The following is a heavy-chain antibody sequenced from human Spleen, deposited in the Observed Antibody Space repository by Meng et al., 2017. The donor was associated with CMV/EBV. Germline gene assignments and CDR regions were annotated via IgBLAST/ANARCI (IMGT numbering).Heavy chain of an antibody. D-gene: IGHD2-15*01. J-gene: IGHJ4*02. V-gene: IGHV3-48*03. CDR2: ISSSGSTI. CDR3: ARDRPSAWWFDY. Sequence: SCKTSGYTFSSYEMNWVRQAPGKGLEWVSYISSSGSTIYYADSVKGRFTISRDNAKSSLYLQMNSLRAEDTAAYYCARDRPSAWWFDYWGQGTLVTVSS. CDR1: GYTFSSYE.